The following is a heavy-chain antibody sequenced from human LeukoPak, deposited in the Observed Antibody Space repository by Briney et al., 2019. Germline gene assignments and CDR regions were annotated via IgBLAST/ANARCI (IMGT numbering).Heavy chain of an antibody. CDR1: GFTFSNAW. CDR3: AKGGYGSGSFIQY. V-gene: IGHV3-15*01. D-gene: IGHD3-10*01. CDR2: IKTKTDGGTT. Sequence: PGGSLRLSCAASGFTFSNAWMSWVRQAPGKGLEWVGRIKTKTDGGTTDYAAPVKGRFTISRDNSKNTLDLQMNSLRAEDTAVYYCAKGGYGSGSFIQYWGQGTLVTVSS. J-gene: IGHJ4*02.